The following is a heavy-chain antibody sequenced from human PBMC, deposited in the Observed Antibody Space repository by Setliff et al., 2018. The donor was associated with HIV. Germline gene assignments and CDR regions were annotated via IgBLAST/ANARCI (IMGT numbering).Heavy chain of an antibody. CDR1: GGSISSGGYY. CDR3: ARVLTGDNGWGYIDY. Sequence: PSETLSLTCTVSGGSISSGGYYWSWIRQHPGKGLEWIGYIYYSGSTYYNPSLKSRVTISVDTSKNQFSLKLSSVTAADTAVYYCARVLTGDNGWGYIDYWGQGSLVTVSS. CDR2: IYYSGST. D-gene: IGHD7-27*01. V-gene: IGHV4-31*03. J-gene: IGHJ4*02.